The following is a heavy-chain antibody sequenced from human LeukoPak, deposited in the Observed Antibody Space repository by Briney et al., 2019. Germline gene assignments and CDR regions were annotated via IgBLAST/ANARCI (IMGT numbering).Heavy chain of an antibody. CDR3: ATASDILTGFTLFDY. V-gene: IGHV1-24*01. D-gene: IGHD3-9*01. CDR2: FDPEDGET. Sequence: ASVKVSCKVSGYTLTELSMHWVRQAPGKGLEWMGGFDPEDGETIYAQKFQGRVTMTEDTSTDTAYMELSSLRSEDTAVYYCATASDILTGFTLFDYWGQGTLVTVSS. CDR1: GYTLTELS. J-gene: IGHJ4*02.